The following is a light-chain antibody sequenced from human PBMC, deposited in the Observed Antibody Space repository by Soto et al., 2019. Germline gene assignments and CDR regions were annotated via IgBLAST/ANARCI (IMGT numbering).Light chain of an antibody. CDR1: QSVSSY. V-gene: IGKV3-20*01. Sequence: EIVLTQSPGTLSLSPGEGATLSCRASQSVSSYLAWYQQKPGQAPRLHIYGASSRATGIPDRFSGSGSGTDFTLTISRLEPEDFAVYYCQQFGGSPQTFGQGTKVEIK. CDR2: GAS. J-gene: IGKJ1*01. CDR3: QQFGGSPQT.